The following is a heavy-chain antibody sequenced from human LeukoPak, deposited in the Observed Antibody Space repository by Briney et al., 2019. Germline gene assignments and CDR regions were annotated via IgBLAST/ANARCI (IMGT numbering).Heavy chain of an antibody. CDR3: ATEFGELDYYYYGMDV. D-gene: IGHD3-10*01. CDR1: GGTFSSYA. CDR2: IIPIFGTA. Sequence: EASVKVSCKASGGTFSSYAISWVRQAPGQGLEWMGGIIPIFGTANYAQKFQGRVTITADESTSTAYMELSSLRSEDTAVYYCATEFGELDYYYYGMDVWGKGTTVTVSS. J-gene: IGHJ6*04. V-gene: IGHV1-69*13.